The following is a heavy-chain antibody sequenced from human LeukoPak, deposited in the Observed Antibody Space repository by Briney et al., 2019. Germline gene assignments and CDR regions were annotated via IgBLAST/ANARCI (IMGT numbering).Heavy chain of an antibody. J-gene: IGHJ4*02. CDR2: ISYDGGDK. D-gene: IGHD3-16*01. CDR1: GFTFSSYE. CDR3: VKEGVEYSYSYGDY. V-gene: IGHV3-30*18. Sequence: GGSLRLSCAASGFTFSSYEMNWVRQAPGKGLEWVALISYDGGDKYYAESMKGRITSSRDNAENTLYLQLNILRPDDTAFYFCVKEGVEYSYSYGDYGGQGTLVTVSS.